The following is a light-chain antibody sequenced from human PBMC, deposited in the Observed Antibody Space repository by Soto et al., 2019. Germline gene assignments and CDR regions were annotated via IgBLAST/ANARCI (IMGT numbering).Light chain of an antibody. CDR2: EVS. J-gene: IGLJ1*01. CDR3: GSYTSSDTAFV. V-gene: IGLV2-14*01. Sequence: QSVLAQPSSVSGSPGQSITISCTGTSTDGGGYNYVSWYQHPPGKGPKLIIYEVSNRPSGVSDRFSGSKSGNKASLIISNLEAEDESDYYCGSYTSSDTAFVFGTGTKVTVL. CDR1: STDGGGYNY.